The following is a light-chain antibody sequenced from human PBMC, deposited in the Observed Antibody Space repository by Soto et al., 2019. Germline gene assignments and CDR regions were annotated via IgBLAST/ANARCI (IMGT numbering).Light chain of an antibody. V-gene: IGKV1-33*01. Sequence: DIQMTHSPSSLFASVGDGVSITGHATQDINIYLNWYQQKPGKAPNLLIYDASNLEIGVPSRFNGSGSGTHFTFTISSLQTEDIGTYYCQQYDILPITFGRGTRLEIK. CDR3: QQYDILPIT. CDR2: DAS. CDR1: QDINIY. J-gene: IGKJ5*01.